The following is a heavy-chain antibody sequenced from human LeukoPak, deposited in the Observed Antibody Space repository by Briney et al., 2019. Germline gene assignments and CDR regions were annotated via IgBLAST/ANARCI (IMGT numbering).Heavy chain of an antibody. Sequence: AGGSLRLSCAAAGVSFSSYWVHWVRQAPGKGLGWVSRIKTDGSSTSYADSEKGRFTISTYKAKNTLYLQMNRLTAEDTAVYYCKGGIAAAGTIDYWGQGNLVTVSS. CDR3: KGGIAAAGTIDY. J-gene: IGHJ4*02. CDR2: IKTDGSST. CDR1: GVSFSSYW. D-gene: IGHD6-13*01. V-gene: IGHV3-74*01.